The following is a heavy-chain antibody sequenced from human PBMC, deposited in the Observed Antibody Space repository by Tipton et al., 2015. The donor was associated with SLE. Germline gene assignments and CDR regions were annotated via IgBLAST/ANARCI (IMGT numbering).Heavy chain of an antibody. CDR2: IRYDGSSQ. CDR3: AKGGYFDGSARGYFDY. V-gene: IGHV3-30*02. Sequence: GSLRLSCAASGLTFSSYGMHWVRQPPGKGLEWVAFIRYDGSSQDYADSVKGRFTISRDNSKSTMYLQMNSLRAEDTAVHYCAKGGYFDGSARGYFDYWGQGTLVTVSS. CDR1: GLTFSSYG. J-gene: IGHJ4*02. D-gene: IGHD3-22*01.